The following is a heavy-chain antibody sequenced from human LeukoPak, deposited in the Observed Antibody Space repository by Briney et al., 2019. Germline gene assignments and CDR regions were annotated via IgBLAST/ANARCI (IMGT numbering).Heavy chain of an antibody. CDR2: ISSSSSTI. V-gene: IGHV3-48*01. Sequence: GGSLRLSCAASGFTFSSYSMNWVRQAPGRGLEWLSYISSSSSTIYYADSVKGRFTISRDNAKNSLYLQMNSLRAEDTAVYYCARISDTVTTPFDYWGQGTLVTVSS. CDR1: GFTFSSYS. CDR3: ARISDTVTTPFDY. J-gene: IGHJ4*02. D-gene: IGHD4-17*01.